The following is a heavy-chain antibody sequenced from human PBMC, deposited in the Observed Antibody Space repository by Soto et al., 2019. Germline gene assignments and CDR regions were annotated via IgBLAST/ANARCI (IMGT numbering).Heavy chain of an antibody. Sequence: EVQLVESGGDLVQPGESLRVSCAASGFTFSNYDMNWVRQAPGKGLEWVSYISSSSGTIYYADSVKGRFTTSRDNAKNSLYLQMNRLRAEDTAVYYCARGPTSIEGYCSSGSWHDYWGQGTLVTVSS. D-gene: IGHD2-15*01. CDR1: GFTFSNYD. CDR3: ARGPTSIEGYCSSGSWHDY. V-gene: IGHV3-48*01. J-gene: IGHJ4*02. CDR2: ISSSSGTI.